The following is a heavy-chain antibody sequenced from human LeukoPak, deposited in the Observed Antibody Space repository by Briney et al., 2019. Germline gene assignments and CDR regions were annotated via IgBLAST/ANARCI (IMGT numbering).Heavy chain of an antibody. J-gene: IGHJ6*02. Sequence: GGSLRLSCAASEFTFSDSLMSWVRQASGKGLEWVAAIKEDGSMDSVKGRFTISRDDAKNSLYLQMDSLRDEDTAVYHCATYINWVAGDVWGQGTAVSVSS. CDR1: EFTFSDSL. V-gene: IGHV3-7*01. CDR3: ATYINWVAGDV. D-gene: IGHD1-1*01. CDR2: IKEDG.